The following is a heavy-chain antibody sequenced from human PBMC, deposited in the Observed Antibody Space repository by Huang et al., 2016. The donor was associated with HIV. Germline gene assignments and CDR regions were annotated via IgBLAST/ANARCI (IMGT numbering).Heavy chain of an antibody. V-gene: IGHV4-34*01. CDR2: INHIGKT. J-gene: IGHJ4*02. CDR3: AREKAADSAWYGVYYFDY. CDR1: GGSFSGYY. Sequence: QVQLRQWGAGLVKPSETLSLTCAVYGGSFSGYYWTWIRKSPGKGLEWIGEINHIGKTNYQPSLKSRVTISKDTAKNQFSLQLTSVSAAETGVYFCAREKAADSAWYGVYYFDYWGEGALVTVTS. D-gene: IGHD6-19*01.